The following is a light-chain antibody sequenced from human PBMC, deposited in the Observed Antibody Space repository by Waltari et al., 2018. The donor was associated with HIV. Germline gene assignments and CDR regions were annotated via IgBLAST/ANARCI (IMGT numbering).Light chain of an antibody. V-gene: IGLV2-14*01. CDR2: EVS. Sequence: QSALTQPASVSGSPGQSITISCTGTSSDVRDSNSVSWDQQRPGKAPKLMIYEVSNRPSGVSNRFSGSKSGNTASLTISGLQAEDEADYYCSSYTTSSVVFGGGTKLTVL. CDR3: SSYTTSSVV. J-gene: IGLJ2*01. CDR1: SSDVRDSNS.